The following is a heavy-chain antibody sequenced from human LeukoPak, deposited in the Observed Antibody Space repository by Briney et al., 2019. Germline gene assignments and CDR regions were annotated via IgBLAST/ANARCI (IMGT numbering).Heavy chain of an antibody. J-gene: IGHJ4*02. D-gene: IGHD6-19*01. V-gene: IGHV4-59*08. CDR3: ARLPSGRSPIDF. CDR2: IYYSGST. Sequence: SETLSLTCTVSGGSISSYYWSWIRQPPGKGLEWIGYIYYSGSTNYNPSLKSRVTISVDTSKNQFSLKLSSVTAADTAVYYCARLPSGRSPIDFWGQGTLVTVSS. CDR1: GGSISSYY.